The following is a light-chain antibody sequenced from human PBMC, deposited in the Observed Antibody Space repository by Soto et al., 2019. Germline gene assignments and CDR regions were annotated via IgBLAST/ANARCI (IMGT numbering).Light chain of an antibody. Sequence: LVLTQSPSASASLGASVTLTCTLSSGHSSYAIAWHQQQPEKGPRYLMKLNSDGSHSKGDGIPDRFSGSSSGAERYLTISSLQSEDEADYYCQTWGTGIQVFGGGTQLTVL. CDR1: SGHSSYA. CDR2: LNSDGSH. V-gene: IGLV4-69*01. CDR3: QTWGTGIQV. J-gene: IGLJ3*02.